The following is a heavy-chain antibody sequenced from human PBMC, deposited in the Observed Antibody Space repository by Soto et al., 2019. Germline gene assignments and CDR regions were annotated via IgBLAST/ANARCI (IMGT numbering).Heavy chain of an antibody. V-gene: IGHV1-18*01. CDR2: ISAYNGNT. Sequence: QVQLVQSGAEVKKPGASVKVACKASGYTFTSYGISWVRQAPGQGLEWMGWISAYNGNTNYAQKRQGRVTMTTDTSTSTAYMELRSLRSDDTAVYYCARVATVAYYDWFAPWGQGTLVTVSS. CDR1: GYTFTSYG. D-gene: IGHD4-17*01. CDR3: ARVATVAYYDWFAP. J-gene: IGHJ5*02.